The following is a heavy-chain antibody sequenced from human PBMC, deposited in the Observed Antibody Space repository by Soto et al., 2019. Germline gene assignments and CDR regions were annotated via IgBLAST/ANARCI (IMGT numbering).Heavy chain of an antibody. CDR3: ARDLLDSSGSGAFDI. D-gene: IGHD3-22*01. J-gene: IGHJ3*02. V-gene: IGHV1-69*13. CDR1: GGTFSSYA. Sequence: GASVKVSCKASGGTFSSYAISWVRQAPGQGLEWMGGIIPIFGTANYAQKFQGRVTITADESTSTAYMELSSLRSEDTAVYYCARDLLDSSGSGAFDIWGQGTMVTGSS. CDR2: IIPIFGTA.